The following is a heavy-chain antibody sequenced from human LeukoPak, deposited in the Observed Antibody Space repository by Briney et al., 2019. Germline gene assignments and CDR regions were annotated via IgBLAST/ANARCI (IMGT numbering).Heavy chain of an antibody. V-gene: IGHV4-59*01. J-gene: IGHJ4*02. CDR1: GGSISSYY. CDR2: IYYSGST. CDR3: ARHKNVYGDYGY. Sequence: PSQTLSLTCTVSGGSISSYYWSWIRQPPGKGLEWIGYIYYSGSTNHNPSLKSRVTISVDTSKNQFSLKLSSVTAADTAVYYCARHKNVYGDYGYWGQGTLVTVSS. D-gene: IGHD4-17*01.